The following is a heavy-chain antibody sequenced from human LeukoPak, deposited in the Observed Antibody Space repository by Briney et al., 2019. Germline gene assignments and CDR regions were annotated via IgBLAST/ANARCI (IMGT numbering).Heavy chain of an antibody. CDR3: ARDRRDGYCLGH. D-gene: IGHD2-2*03. V-gene: IGHV3-66*01. CDR2: MYSGGTT. J-gene: IGHJ4*02. Sequence: GGSLRLSCTGSGFTVSSSYMSWVRQTPGKGLEWVSVMYSGGTTYYADSVKGRFTISRDSSKNTVNPQMNSLRAEDTAVYYCARDRRDGYCLGHWGQGTLVTVSS. CDR1: GFTVSSSY.